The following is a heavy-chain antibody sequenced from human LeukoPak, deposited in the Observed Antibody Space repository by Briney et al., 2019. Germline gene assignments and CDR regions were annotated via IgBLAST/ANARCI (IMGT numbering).Heavy chain of an antibody. CDR3: ARGVGLDSTEDY. J-gene: IGHJ4*02. V-gene: IGHV3-30*03. CDR2: ISYVGSNK. D-gene: IGHD2/OR15-2a*01. Sequence: GGSLRLSCAASGFTYSSYGMHWVRQAPGKGLEWVAVISYVGSNKYYADSVKGRFTISRDNSKNTLYLQMNSLRAEDTAVYYCARGVGLDSTEDYWGQGTLVTVSS. CDR1: GFTYSSYG.